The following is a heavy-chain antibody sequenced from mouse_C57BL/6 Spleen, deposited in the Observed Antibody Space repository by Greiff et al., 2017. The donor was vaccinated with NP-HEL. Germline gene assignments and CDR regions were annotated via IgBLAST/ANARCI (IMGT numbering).Heavy chain of an antibody. CDR3: ARRVLRGYYAMDY. CDR1: GYTFTSYW. Sequence: QVQLQQPGAELVRPGSSVKLSCKASGYTFTSYWMHWVKQRPIQGLEWIGNIDPSDSATHYNQKFKDKATLTVDKSSSTAYMQLSSLTSEDSSVEYCARRVLRGYYAMDYWGQGTSVTVSA. V-gene: IGHV1-52*01. J-gene: IGHJ4*01. D-gene: IGHD1-1*01. CDR2: IDPSDSAT.